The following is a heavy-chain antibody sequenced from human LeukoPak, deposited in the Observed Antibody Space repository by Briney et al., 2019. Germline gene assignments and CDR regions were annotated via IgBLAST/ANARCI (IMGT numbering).Heavy chain of an antibody. CDR1: GFTFSSYA. CDR2: ISGSGGST. V-gene: IGHV3-23*01. J-gene: IGHJ4*02. Sequence: GGSLRLSCAASGFTFSSYAMSWVRQVPGKGLEWVSAISGSGGSTYYADSVKGRFTISRDNSKNTLYLQMNSLRAEDTAVYYCAKKPLGYCSGGSCYPDYWGQGTLVTVSS. D-gene: IGHD2-15*01. CDR3: AKKPLGYCSGGSCYPDY.